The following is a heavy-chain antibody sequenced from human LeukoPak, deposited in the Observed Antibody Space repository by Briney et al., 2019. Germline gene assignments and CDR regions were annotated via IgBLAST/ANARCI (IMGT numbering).Heavy chain of an antibody. Sequence: SVKVSCKASGGTFSSCAISWVRQAPGQGLEWMGGIIPIFGTANYAQKFQGRVTITADESTSTAYMELSSLRSGDTAVYYCARGVTITIFGVVRNGDAFDIWGQGTMVTVSS. CDR1: GGTFSSCA. V-gene: IGHV1-69*13. CDR3: ARGVTITIFGVVRNGDAFDI. CDR2: IIPIFGTA. J-gene: IGHJ3*02. D-gene: IGHD3-3*01.